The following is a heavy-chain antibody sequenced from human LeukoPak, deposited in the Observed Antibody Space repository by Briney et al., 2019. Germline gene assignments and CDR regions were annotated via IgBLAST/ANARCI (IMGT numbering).Heavy chain of an antibody. J-gene: IGHJ4*02. V-gene: IGHV4-39*01. D-gene: IGHD6-19*01. CDR2: IYYTGGT. CDR3: ARRRSGWYGLWDY. Sequence: PSETLSLTCSVSGGSITTSSYYWGWIRQPPEKGLEWIGSIYYTGGTYYSLSLKSRVTISVDTSKTQFSLKLSSVTAADTAVYYCARRRSGWYGLWDYWGQGTLVTVSS. CDR1: GGSITTSSYY.